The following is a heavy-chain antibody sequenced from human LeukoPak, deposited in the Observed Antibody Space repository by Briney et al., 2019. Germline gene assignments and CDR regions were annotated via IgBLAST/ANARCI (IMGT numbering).Heavy chain of an antibody. CDR3: ARMGYGGNGYSYPNFDF. Sequence: GGSLRLSCAASGFTFSSYAMHWVRQAPGKGLEWVAVISYDGSNKYYADSVKGRFTISRDNSKNTLYLQMNSLRAEDTAVYYCARMGYGGNGYSYPNFDFWGQGTLVTVSS. CDR1: GFTFSSYA. V-gene: IGHV3-30-3*01. CDR2: ISYDGSNK. J-gene: IGHJ4*02. D-gene: IGHD3-22*01.